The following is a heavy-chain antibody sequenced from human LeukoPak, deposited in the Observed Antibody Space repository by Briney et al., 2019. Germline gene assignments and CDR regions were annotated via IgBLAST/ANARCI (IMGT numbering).Heavy chain of an antibody. CDR3: ARVTYYDYVWGSYRPYYFDY. CDR1: GGSISSYY. Sequence: SETLSLTCTVSGGSISSYYWSWIRQPPGKGLEWTGEINHSGSTNYNPSLKSRVTISVDTSKNQFSLKLSSVTAADTAVYYCARVTYYDYVWGSYRPYYFDYWGQGTLVTVSS. V-gene: IGHV4-34*01. J-gene: IGHJ4*02. D-gene: IGHD3-16*02. CDR2: INHSGST.